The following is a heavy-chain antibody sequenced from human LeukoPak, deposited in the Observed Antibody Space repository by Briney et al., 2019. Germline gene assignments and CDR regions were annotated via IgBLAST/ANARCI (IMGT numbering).Heavy chain of an antibody. Sequence: SETLSLTCTVSGCSITSYYWSWIRQPPGKGLEWIGYVYHSGSTNYNPSLKSRVTISVDTSKNQFSLKLSSATAADTAVYYCARDRYIFAGPDAYYYMDVWGKGTTVTISS. V-gene: IGHV4-59*01. D-gene: IGHD5-18*01. CDR1: GCSITSYY. CDR2: VYHSGST. CDR3: ARDRYIFAGPDAYYYMDV. J-gene: IGHJ6*03.